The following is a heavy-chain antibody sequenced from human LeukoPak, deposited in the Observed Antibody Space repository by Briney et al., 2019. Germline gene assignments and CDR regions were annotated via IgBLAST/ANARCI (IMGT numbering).Heavy chain of an antibody. CDR3: ARHLSFRGGRPVVAFDY. J-gene: IGHJ4*02. CDR1: GGSISSYY. CDR2: IYYSGGT. Sequence: PSETLSLTCTVSGGSISSYYWSWIRQPPGKGLEWMWHIYYSGGTNYNPSPKSRVTISVDTSKNQFSLKLSSVTGADTAVYYCARHLSFRGGRPVVAFDYWGQGTLVTVSS. V-gene: IGHV4-59*08. D-gene: IGHD3-10*01.